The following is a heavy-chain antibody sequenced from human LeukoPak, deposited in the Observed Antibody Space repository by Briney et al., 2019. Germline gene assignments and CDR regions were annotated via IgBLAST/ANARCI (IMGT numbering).Heavy chain of an antibody. J-gene: IGHJ4*02. V-gene: IGHV4-59*12. CDR3: HLKTTVTTDYYFDY. CDR2: IYYSGST. Sequence: SETLSLTCTVSGGSISSYYWSWIRQPPGKGLEWIGYIYYSGSTNYNPSLKSRVTISVDTSKNQFSLKLSSVTAADTAVYYCHLKTTVTTDYYFDYWGQGTLVTVSS. D-gene: IGHD4-17*01. CDR1: GGSISSYY.